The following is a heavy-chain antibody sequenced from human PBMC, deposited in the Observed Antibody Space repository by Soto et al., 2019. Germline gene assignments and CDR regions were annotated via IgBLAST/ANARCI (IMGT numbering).Heavy chain of an antibody. CDR3: ARGLASSWFSL. CDR1: GFTFSNYA. CDR2: IDFDSSPI. J-gene: IGHJ5*02. V-gene: IGHV3-48*03. Sequence: SLRLSCAGSGFTFSNYAMTWVRQAPGKGLEWLSYIDFDSSPIKYADSVMGRFTVSRDNAKGSLYLQMNNMRPEDTVIYYCARGLASSWFSLWGPGTPVPVSS. D-gene: IGHD6-13*01.